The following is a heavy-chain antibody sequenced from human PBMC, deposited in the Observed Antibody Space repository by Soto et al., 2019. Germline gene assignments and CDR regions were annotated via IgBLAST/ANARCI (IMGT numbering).Heavy chain of an antibody. D-gene: IGHD1-26*01. CDR1: GGSISSSNW. CDR2: IYHSGST. Sequence: QVQLQESGPGLVKPSGTLSLTCAVSGGSISSSNWWSWVRQPPGKGLEWIGEIYHSGSTNYNPSLKSRVTISVXXXXXXXXXXXXXXTAXXXXVYYCARVSGSYYYGMDVWGQGTTVTVSS. J-gene: IGHJ6*02. V-gene: IGHV4-4*02. CDR3: ARVSGSYYYGMDV.